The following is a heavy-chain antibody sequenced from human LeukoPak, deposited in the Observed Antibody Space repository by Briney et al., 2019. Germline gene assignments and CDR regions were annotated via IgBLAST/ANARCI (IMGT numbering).Heavy chain of an antibody. J-gene: IGHJ4*02. Sequence: GGSLRLSCAVSGFTFSSYWMTWVRQPPGKRLEWVANINRDGSEKNYVDSVKGRFTISRDNAKNSLYLQMNSLRAEDTAVYYCARVAPSYVLSFWGQGTLVTVPS. CDR2: INRDGSEK. CDR1: GFTFSSYW. V-gene: IGHV3-7*01. CDR3: ARVAPSYVLSF. D-gene: IGHD3-10*01.